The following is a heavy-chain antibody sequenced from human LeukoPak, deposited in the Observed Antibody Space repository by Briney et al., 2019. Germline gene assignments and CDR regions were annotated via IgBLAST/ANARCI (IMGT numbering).Heavy chain of an antibody. CDR2: TYYMSKWYN. V-gene: IGHV6-1*01. CDR1: GDSVSSNSAA. Sequence: SQTLSLTCAISGDSVSSNSAARNWIRQSPSRGLEWLGRTYYMSKWYNDYAVSVKSRITINPETSKNQFSLQLKSVTPEDTAVYYCARSHWNYDNWFDPWGQGTLVTVSS. D-gene: IGHD1-7*01. CDR3: ARSHWNYDNWFDP. J-gene: IGHJ5*02.